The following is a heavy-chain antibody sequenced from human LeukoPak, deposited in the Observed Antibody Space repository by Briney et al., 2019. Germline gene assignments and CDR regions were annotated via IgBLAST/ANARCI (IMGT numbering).Heavy chain of an antibody. D-gene: IGHD2/OR15-2a*01. CDR1: GGSLSSGGYY. V-gene: IGHV4-61*02. CDR2: IYTSGST. Sequence: SETLSLTCTVSGGSLSSGGYYWSWIRQPAGKGLEWIGRIYTSGSTLYSPSLQSRVTISIDQSKNQFSLRLTSVTAADTAVYYCASGNTLKGVDYWGQGTLVSVSS. CDR3: ASGNTLKGVDY. J-gene: IGHJ4*02.